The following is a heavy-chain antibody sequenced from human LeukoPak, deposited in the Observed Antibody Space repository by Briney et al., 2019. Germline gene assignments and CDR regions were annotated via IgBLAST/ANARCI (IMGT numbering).Heavy chain of an antibody. CDR3: ARRPYCSGGSCYLDY. V-gene: IGHV1-18*01. Sequence: ASVKVSCKASGYTFTSYGISWVRQAPGQGLEWMGWIGAYNGNTNYAQKLQGRVTMTTDTSTSTAYMELRSLRSDDTAVYYCARRPYCSGGSCYLDYWGQGTLVTVSS. D-gene: IGHD2-15*01. CDR1: GYTFTSYG. CDR2: IGAYNGNT. J-gene: IGHJ4*02.